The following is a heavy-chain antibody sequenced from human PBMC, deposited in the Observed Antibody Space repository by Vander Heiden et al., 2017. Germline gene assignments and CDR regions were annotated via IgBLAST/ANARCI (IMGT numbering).Heavy chain of an antibody. V-gene: IGHV4-31*03. Sequence: QVQLQVSGHGLVKPRQTLSLTGTVSGGCIRSGGEYGSWIRLHPGKCLEWFGYIYYSGSTYYVPSLESGVTISVDASKNQFTLLLSSVTAADTAVHYCAGEIMATVTNWFDPWGQGTLGTVSS. J-gene: IGHJ5*02. D-gene: IGHD4-17*01. CDR1: GGCIRSGGEY. CDR2: IYYSGST. CDR3: AGEIMATVTNWFDP.